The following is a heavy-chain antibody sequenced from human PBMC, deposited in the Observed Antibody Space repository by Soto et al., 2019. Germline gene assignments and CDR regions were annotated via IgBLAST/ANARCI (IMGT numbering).Heavy chain of an antibody. D-gene: IGHD2-8*01. Sequence: QVQLVESGGGVVQPGRSLRLSCAASGFTFSSYGMHWVRQAPGKGLEWVAVISYDGSNKYYADSVKGRFTISRDNSKNTLYLQMNSLRAEDTAVYYCAKDPIYCTNGVCSPTEYYFDYWGQGTLVTVSS. J-gene: IGHJ4*02. V-gene: IGHV3-30*18. CDR3: AKDPIYCTNGVCSPTEYYFDY. CDR1: GFTFSSYG. CDR2: ISYDGSNK.